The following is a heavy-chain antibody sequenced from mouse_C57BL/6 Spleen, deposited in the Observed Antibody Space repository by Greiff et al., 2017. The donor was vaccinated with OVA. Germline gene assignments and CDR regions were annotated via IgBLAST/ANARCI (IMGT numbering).Heavy chain of an antibody. J-gene: IGHJ4*01. CDR2: IYPGDGDT. CDR3: ARDGRLRGDAMDY. CDR1: GYAFSSSW. Sequence: VQLQQSGPELVKPGASVKISCKASGYAFSSSWLNWVKQRPGKGLEWIGRIYPGDGDTNYNGKFKGKATLTADKSSSTAYMQLSSLTSEDSAVDFCARDGRLRGDAMDYWGQGTSVTVSS. D-gene: IGHD2-4*01. V-gene: IGHV1-82*01.